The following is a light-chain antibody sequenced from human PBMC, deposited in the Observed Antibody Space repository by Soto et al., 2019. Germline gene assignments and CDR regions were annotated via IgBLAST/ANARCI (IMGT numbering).Light chain of an antibody. J-gene: IGKJ1*01. V-gene: IGKV3-15*01. CDR1: QSVRSN. CDR2: GAS. Sequence: EIVFTQYPATLSVSVGQRATLSCRASQSVRSNLAWYQQKPGQAPRLLIHGASTRAPGFPARFSGSGSGTDFTLTISSLQSEDFAVYYCQQYDNWPWTFGQGTKVDIK. CDR3: QQYDNWPWT.